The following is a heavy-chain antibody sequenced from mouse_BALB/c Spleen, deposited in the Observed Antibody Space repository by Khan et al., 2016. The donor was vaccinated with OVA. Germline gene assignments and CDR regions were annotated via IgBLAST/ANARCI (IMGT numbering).Heavy chain of an antibody. J-gene: IGHJ3*01. Sequence: VQLVESGPELVRPGASVKMSCKASGYTFTSFWIHWVKQRPGQGLEWIGMIDPSKSETRLNQKFKDKATLNVDKSSNTAYMQLSRLTAEDYAVYYCARGGYGSPFAYWGQGTLVTVSA. CDR1: GYTFTSFW. CDR2: IDPSKSET. V-gene: IGHV1S127*01. D-gene: IGHD1-1*01. CDR3: ARGGYGSPFAY.